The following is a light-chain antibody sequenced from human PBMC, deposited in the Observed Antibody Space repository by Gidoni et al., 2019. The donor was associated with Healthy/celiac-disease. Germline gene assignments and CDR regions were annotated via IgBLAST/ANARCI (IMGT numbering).Light chain of an antibody. Sequence: IVLTPSPGTMSLSPGERATLSCRASQSVSSSYLAWYQQKPGQAPRLLIYGASSRATGIPDRFSGSGSGTDFTLTISRLEPEDFAVYYCQQYGSSPPITFXQXTRLEIK. V-gene: IGKV3-20*01. CDR2: GAS. J-gene: IGKJ5*01. CDR1: QSVSSSY. CDR3: QQYGSSPPIT.